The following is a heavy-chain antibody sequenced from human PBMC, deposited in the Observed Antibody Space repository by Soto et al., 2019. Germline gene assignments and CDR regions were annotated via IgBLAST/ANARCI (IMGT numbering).Heavy chain of an antibody. V-gene: IGHV2-5*02. CDR3: AHGSGWLSDQ. Sequence: QITLKESGPTLVKPTQTLTLTCTFSGFSLDTFAVGVNWIRQPPGKPLEWLALIYWDDTKHYSSSLRNRLTITKDTSKNQVVLTMTNMYPVDTATYYCAHGSGWLSDQWGQGTLVTVSS. CDR1: GFSLDTFAVG. D-gene: IGHD6-19*01. J-gene: IGHJ4*02. CDR2: IYWDDTK.